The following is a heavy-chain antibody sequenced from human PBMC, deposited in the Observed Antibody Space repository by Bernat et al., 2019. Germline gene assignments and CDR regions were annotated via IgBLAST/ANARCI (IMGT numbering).Heavy chain of an antibody. D-gene: IGHD5-24*01. CDR1: GFTFSSYG. CDR2: IRYDGSNK. Sequence: QVQLVESGGGVVQPGGSLRLSCAASGFTFSSYGMHWVRQAPGKGLEWVAFIRYDGSNKYYADSVKGRFTISRDNSKNTLYLQMNSLRAEDTAVYYCAKDFPMKLQLGYYYYYGMDGWGQGTTVTVSS. J-gene: IGHJ6*02. V-gene: IGHV3-30*02. CDR3: AKDFPMKLQLGYYYYYGMDG.